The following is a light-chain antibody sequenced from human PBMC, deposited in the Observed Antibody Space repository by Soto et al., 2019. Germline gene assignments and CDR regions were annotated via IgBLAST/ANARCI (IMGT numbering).Light chain of an antibody. J-gene: IGKJ1*01. Sequence: EIVLTQSPGTLSLSPGERATLSCRASQSVSNNYLAWYQQKPGRAPRLLIYGASNRATGIPDRFSGSGSGTDFTLTINRLEPEDFAVYYCQQYGSSGTFGQGTKVDIK. CDR3: QQYGSSGT. CDR2: GAS. V-gene: IGKV3-20*01. CDR1: QSVSNNY.